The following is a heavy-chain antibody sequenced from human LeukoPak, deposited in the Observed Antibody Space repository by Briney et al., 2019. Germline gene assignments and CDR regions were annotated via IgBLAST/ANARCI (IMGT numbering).Heavy chain of an antibody. CDR1: GFTFSSYD. J-gene: IGHJ4*02. CDR2: ISGSGGST. V-gene: IGHV3-23*01. CDR3: AKGRYYFDY. Sequence: GGSLRLACAASGFTFSSYDMSWVGQAPGKGLEWVSAISGSGGSTYYADSVKGRFTISRDNSKNTLYLQMNSLRAEDTAVYYCAKGRYYFDYWGQGTLVTVSS.